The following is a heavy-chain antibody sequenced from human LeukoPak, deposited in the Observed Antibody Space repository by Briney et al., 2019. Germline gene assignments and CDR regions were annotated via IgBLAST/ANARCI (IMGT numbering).Heavy chain of an antibody. D-gene: IGHD6-13*01. CDR3: AKSSSWYGVDY. Sequence: SETLSLTCAVYGGSFSGYYWSWIRQPPGKGLEWIGEINHSGRTNYNPSLEGRVTISVDTSKNQFSLRLSSVTAAHTAVYYCAKSSSWYGVDYWGQGNLVTVSS. V-gene: IGHV4-34*01. CDR2: INHSGRT. J-gene: IGHJ4*02. CDR1: GGSFSGYY.